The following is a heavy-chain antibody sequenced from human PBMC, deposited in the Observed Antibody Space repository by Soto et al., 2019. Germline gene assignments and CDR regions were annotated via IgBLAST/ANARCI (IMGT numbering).Heavy chain of an antibody. CDR2: SRIKTNSYTT. CDR1: GFSLSDRY. Sequence: EVQLVESGGGLVQPGGSLRLTCVASGFSLSDRYMDWVRQAPGKGLEWVGHSRIKTNSYTTEYAASVKGRFTISRDDSQNSLYLQMNSLKPEDTAVYYCTRVRYGDHSFDHWGQGTQVTVSS. D-gene: IGHD2-21*02. CDR3: TRVRYGDHSFDH. V-gene: IGHV3-72*01. J-gene: IGHJ4*02.